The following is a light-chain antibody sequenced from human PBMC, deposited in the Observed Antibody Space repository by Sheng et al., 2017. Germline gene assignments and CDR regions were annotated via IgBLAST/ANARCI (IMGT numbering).Light chain of an antibody. CDR3: QQSDSLPHT. J-gene: IGKJ2*01. V-gene: IGKV4-1*01. CDR1: QSALFSPNNKNY. CDR2: WAS. Sequence: DIVMTQSPDSLSVSLGERATINCRSSQSALFSPNNKNYLAWYQQKPGQPPKLLISWASARESGVPDRFSGSGSGTNFTLTISNLQPEDFATYYCQQSDSLPHTFGQGTKLEIK.